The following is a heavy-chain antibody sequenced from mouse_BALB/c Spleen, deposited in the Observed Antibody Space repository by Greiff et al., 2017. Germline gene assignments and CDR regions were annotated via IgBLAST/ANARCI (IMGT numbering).Heavy chain of an antibody. D-gene: IGHD1-1*01. CDR1: GYAFTNYL. CDR2: INPGSGGT. V-gene: IGHV1-54*01. J-gene: IGHJ3*01. CDR3: ARGDYGSPRFAY. Sequence: QVQLQQSGAELVRPGTSVKVSCKASGYAFTNYLIEWVKQRPGQGLEWIGVINPGSGGTNYNEKFKGKATLTADKSSSTAYMQLSSLTSDDSAVYFCARGDYGSPRFAYWGQGTLVLSLQ.